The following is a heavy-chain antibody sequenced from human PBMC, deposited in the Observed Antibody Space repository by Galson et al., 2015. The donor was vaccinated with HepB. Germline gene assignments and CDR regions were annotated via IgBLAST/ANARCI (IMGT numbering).Heavy chain of an antibody. D-gene: IGHD6-13*01. CDR3: ARDGSSWLWENSRWNNWFDP. CDR1: GFTFSSYS. Sequence: SLRLSCAASGFTFSSYSMNWVRQAPGKGLVWVSSISSSRSYIDYADPVKGRFTISRDNAKNPLYLQMNSLRAEDTAVYYCARDGSSWLWENSRWNNWFDPGGQGTLVTVSS. V-gene: IGHV3-21*01. J-gene: IGHJ5*02. CDR2: ISSSRSYI.